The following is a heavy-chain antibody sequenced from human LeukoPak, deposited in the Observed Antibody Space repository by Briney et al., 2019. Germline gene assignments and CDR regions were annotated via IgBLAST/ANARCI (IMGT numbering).Heavy chain of an antibody. J-gene: IGHJ4*02. D-gene: IGHD5-18*01. CDR3: ARVDGYSYGLDY. CDR1: GFTFNNYW. Sequence: GGSLRLSCAASGFTFNNYWIHWVRQAPGKGLVWVSRINSDGSYTMYADSVKGRFTISRDNAKNTLYLQMNSLRAEDTAVYYCARVDGYSYGLDYWGQGTLVTVSS. V-gene: IGHV3-74*03. CDR2: INSDGSYT.